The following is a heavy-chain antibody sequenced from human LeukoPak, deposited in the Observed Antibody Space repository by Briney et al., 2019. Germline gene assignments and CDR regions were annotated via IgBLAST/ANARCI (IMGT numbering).Heavy chain of an antibody. V-gene: IGHV4-34*01. J-gene: IGHJ4*02. CDR3: ARGLVGYCSSTSCYAPLYFDY. CDR2: INHSGST. Sequence: SETLSLTCAVYGGSFSGYYWSWIRQPPGKGLEWIGEINHSGSTNYNPSLKSRVTISVDTSKNQFSLKLSFVTAADTTVYYCARGLVGYCSSTSCYAPLYFDYWGQGTLVTVSS. CDR1: GGSFSGYY. D-gene: IGHD2-2*01.